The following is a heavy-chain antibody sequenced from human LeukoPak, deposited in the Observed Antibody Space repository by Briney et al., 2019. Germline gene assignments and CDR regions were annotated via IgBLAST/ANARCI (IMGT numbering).Heavy chain of an antibody. CDR2: ISNNGKA. V-gene: IGHV4-4*09. D-gene: IGHD2-15*01. J-gene: IGHJ6*03. Sequence: SETLSLTCTVSGGSISSSSWSWMRQSPGKGLGSIGYISNNGKAKYKSSFEGRVTMSVDTSKSQFSLNLSSVTAADTAVYYCARRVVSAKFRNLLYYYMDVWGKGTTVIVS. CDR3: ARRVVSAKFRNLLYYYMDV. CDR1: GGSISSSS.